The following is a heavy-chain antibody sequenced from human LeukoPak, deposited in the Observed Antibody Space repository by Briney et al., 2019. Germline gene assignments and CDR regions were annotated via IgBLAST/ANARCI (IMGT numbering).Heavy chain of an antibody. J-gene: IGHJ4*02. Sequence: SETLSLTCAVYGGSFSGYYWSWIRQPPGKGLEWIGEINHSGSTNYNPSLKSRVTISVDTSKNQFSLKLSSVTAADTAVYYCARAIIGSSWPFDYWGQGILVTVSS. V-gene: IGHV4-34*01. CDR1: GGSFSGYY. D-gene: IGHD6-13*01. CDR3: ARAIIGSSWPFDY. CDR2: INHSGST.